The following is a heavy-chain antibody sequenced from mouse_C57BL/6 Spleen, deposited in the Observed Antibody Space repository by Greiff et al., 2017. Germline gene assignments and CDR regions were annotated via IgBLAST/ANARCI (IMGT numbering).Heavy chain of an antibody. J-gene: IGHJ4*01. CDR1: GYAFTNYL. CDR2: INPGSGGT. CDR3: ARSSIYYYGSSPYYYAMDY. D-gene: IGHD1-1*01. V-gene: IGHV1-54*01. Sequence: VQLQQSGAELVRPGTSVKVSCKASGYAFTNYLIEWVKQRPGQGLEWIGVINPGSGGTNYNEKFKGKATLTADKSSSTAYMQLSSLTSEDSAVYFCARSSIYYYGSSPYYYAMDYWGQGTSVTVSS.